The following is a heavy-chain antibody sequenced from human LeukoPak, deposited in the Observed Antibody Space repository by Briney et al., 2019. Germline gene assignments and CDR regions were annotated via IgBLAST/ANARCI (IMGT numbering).Heavy chain of an antibody. V-gene: IGHV3-7*01. CDR1: GFTFTNHW. J-gene: IGHJ4*02. D-gene: IGHD3-10*01. Sequence: GSLRLSCAASGFTFTNHWMSWVRQAPGKGLEWVANINQDGSEKFYVDSVKGRFTISRDNSKNTLYLQMNSLRAEDTAVYYCAREDRGLLWFGESIDYWGQGTLVTVSS. CDR2: INQDGSEK. CDR3: AREDRGLLWFGESIDY.